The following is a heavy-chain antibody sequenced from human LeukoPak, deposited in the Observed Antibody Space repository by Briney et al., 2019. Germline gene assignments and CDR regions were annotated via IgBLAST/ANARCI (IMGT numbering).Heavy chain of an antibody. D-gene: IGHD5-12*01. CDR2: LYSSGYS. CDR3: AAKGNGYTGTYVFAH. J-gene: IGHJ5*02. Sequence: GGSLRLSCAASGFTVGTNYMSWVRQAPGKGLEWVSVLYSSGYSKYADSVKGRFSISRDTSENTLSLQMNSLRAEDSAVYYCAAKGNGYTGTYVFAHWGRGTLVTVSS. CDR1: GFTVGTNY. V-gene: IGHV3-66*01.